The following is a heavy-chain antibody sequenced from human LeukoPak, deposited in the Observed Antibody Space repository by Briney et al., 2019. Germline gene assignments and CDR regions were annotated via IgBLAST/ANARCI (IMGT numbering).Heavy chain of an antibody. V-gene: IGHV4-59*01. Sequence: SETLSLTCTVSGGSISSYYWSWIRQPPGKGLEWIGYIYYSGSTNYNPSLKSRVTISVDTSKNQFSLKLSSVTAADTAVYYCAREDDSSGFDYWGQGTLVTVPS. CDR3: AREDDSSGFDY. CDR1: GGSISSYY. D-gene: IGHD3-22*01. J-gene: IGHJ4*02. CDR2: IYYSGST.